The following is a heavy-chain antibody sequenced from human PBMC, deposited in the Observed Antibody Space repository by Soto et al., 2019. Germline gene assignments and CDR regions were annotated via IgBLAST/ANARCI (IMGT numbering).Heavy chain of an antibody. CDR3: ARDYRYRGPVDY. CDR2: VSSDGRDK. J-gene: IGHJ4*02. CDR1: GFSFSSYW. V-gene: IGHV3-7*01. D-gene: IGHD3-16*02. Sequence: EVQLEESGGGLVQPGGSLRLSCAASGFSFSSYWMSWVRQAPGKGPEWVAIVSSDGRDKTYADSVKGRFTISRDNAENSLFLQMNSLSADDTAGYYCARDYRYRGPVDYWGQGALVTVSS.